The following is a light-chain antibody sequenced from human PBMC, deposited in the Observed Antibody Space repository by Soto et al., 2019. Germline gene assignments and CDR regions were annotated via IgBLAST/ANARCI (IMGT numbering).Light chain of an antibody. CDR2: KAS. Sequence: DIHMTQSASTLSASVGYRVTITCRARQSINGWLAWYQQKPGKAPKLLIYKASTLKSGVPSRFRGSGSGTEFTLTISSLPPDDFETYYCQHYNSYSEAFGQGTKVDIK. CDR3: QHYNSYSEA. V-gene: IGKV1-5*03. CDR1: QSINGW. J-gene: IGKJ1*01.